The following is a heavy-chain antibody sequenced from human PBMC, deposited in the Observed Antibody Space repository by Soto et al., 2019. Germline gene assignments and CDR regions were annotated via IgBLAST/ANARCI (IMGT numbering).Heavy chain of an antibody. D-gene: IGHD6-19*01. J-gene: IGHJ4*02. V-gene: IGHV3-23*01. CDR3: EKDDSIGWYGSFDY. CDR1: GFAFSGYP. Sequence: EVQLLESGGGLVQPGGSLRLSCAASGFAFSGYPMSWVRQTQGKGLEWVSGIDASTGRTYFADSVEGRFTISRDNSKNTLCLQMNSPRVADTAMYYCEKDDSIGWYGSFDYWAQGTLVTVSS. CDR2: IDASTGRT.